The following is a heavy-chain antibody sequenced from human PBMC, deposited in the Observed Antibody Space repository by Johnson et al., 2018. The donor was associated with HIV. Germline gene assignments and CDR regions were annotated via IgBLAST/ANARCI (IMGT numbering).Heavy chain of an antibody. V-gene: IGHV3-74*01. J-gene: IGHJ3*02. Sequence: VQLVESGGGLVQPGGSLRLSCAASGFIFSDPWMHWVRQAPGKGLVWVSRINKDGSATSYADSVKGRFTISRDNAKNTMYLQMNSLRAEDTAVYYCAKERSWAVDIWGQGTMVTVS. CDR3: AKERSWAVDI. CDR2: INKDGSAT. D-gene: IGHD7-27*01. CDR1: GFIFSDPW.